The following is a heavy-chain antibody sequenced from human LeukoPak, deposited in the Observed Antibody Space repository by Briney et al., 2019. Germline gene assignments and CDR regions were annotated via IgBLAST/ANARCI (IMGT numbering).Heavy chain of an antibody. J-gene: IGHJ4*02. D-gene: IGHD1-7*01. CDR1: GYTFTDYY. CDR2: INPKSGDT. V-gene: IGHV1-2*02. Sequence: ASVKVSCKASGYTFTDYYIHWVRQAPGQGLEWMGWINPKSGDTNYAQGFQGRVTMTRDTSISTAYMELKRLKSDDRAVYFCSYGQELFSDFWGQGTLVTASS. CDR3: SYGQELFSDF.